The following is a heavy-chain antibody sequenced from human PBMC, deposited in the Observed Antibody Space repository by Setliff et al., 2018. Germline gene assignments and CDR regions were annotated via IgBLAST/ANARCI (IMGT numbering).Heavy chain of an antibody. J-gene: IGHJ6*03. CDR1: GGSFSSSDDY. CDR3: ARQKYWSGYYGEGYYYYMDV. V-gene: IGHV4-39*01. Sequence: PSETLSLTCNVSGGSFSSSDDYWGWIRQPPGKGPEWLGSISYSGRNHYSPSLKSRVTIFADMSKNQFSLLLNSVTAADTAVYYCARQKYWSGYYGEGYYYYMDVWGKGTTVTVSS. D-gene: IGHD3-3*01. CDR2: ISYSGRN.